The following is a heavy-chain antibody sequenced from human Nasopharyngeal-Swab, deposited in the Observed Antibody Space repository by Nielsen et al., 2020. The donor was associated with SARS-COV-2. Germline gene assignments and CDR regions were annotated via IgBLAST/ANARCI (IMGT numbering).Heavy chain of an antibody. V-gene: IGHV4-39*01. CDR1: SRSTSSSTNY. Sequence: SQTLSLTCTVSSRSTSSSTNYWAWTRQTPGKGLEWIGSIYYGGSTYYNPSLKSRVTISVDTSKNQFSLKLSSVTAADTAVYYCATLSSSWYEYYFDYWGQGTLVTVSS. J-gene: IGHJ4*02. D-gene: IGHD6-13*01. CDR2: IYYGGST. CDR3: ATLSSSWYEYYFDY.